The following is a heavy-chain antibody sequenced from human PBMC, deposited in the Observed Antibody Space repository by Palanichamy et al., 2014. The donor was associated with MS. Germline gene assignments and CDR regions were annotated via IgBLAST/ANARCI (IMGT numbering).Heavy chain of an antibody. J-gene: IGHJ4*02. CDR3: ARHTYYYEASLLRNYFDY. V-gene: IGHV4-39*01. Sequence: QLQLQESGPGLVKPSETLSLSCSVSGGSITSSAYSWAWIRQPPGKGLEWVGTVSYSGYTYYSPSLKSRVTISVDTSKTKFSLNLNSVSAADTAVYFCARHTYYYEASLLRNYFDYWGQGTLVTVSS. CDR2: VSYSGYT. CDR1: GGSITSSAYS. D-gene: IGHD3-22*01.